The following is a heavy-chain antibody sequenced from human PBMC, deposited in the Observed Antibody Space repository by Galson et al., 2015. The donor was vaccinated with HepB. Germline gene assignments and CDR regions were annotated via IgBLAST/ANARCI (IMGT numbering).Heavy chain of an antibody. Sequence: ETLSLTCTVSGGSISSSSYYWGWIRQPPGKGLEWIGSIYYSGSTYYNPSLKSRVTISVDTSKNQFSLKLSSVTAADTAVYYCARLPTLGPYYYYYYGMDVWGQGTTVTVSS. V-gene: IGHV4-39*01. J-gene: IGHJ6*02. CDR1: GGSISSSSYY. D-gene: IGHD3-10*01. CDR3: ARLPTLGPYYYYYYGMDV. CDR2: IYYSGST.